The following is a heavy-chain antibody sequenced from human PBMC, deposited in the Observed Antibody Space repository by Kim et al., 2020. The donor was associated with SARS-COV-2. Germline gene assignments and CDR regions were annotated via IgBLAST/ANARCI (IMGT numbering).Heavy chain of an antibody. D-gene: IGHD3-16*02. Sequence: SETLSLTCTVSGGSISSYYWSWIRQPPGKGLEWIGYIYYSGSTNYNPSLKSRVTISVDTSKNQFSLKLSSVTAADTAVYYCARGAYDYVWGSYLWFDPWGQGTLVTVSS. CDR3: ARGAYDYVWGSYLWFDP. CDR2: IYYSGST. CDR1: GGSISSYY. V-gene: IGHV4-59*01. J-gene: IGHJ5*02.